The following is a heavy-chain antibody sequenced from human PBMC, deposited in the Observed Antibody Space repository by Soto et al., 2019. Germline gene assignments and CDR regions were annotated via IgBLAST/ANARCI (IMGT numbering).Heavy chain of an antibody. Sequence: KPSETLSLTCTVSGDSMSSYYWSWIRQPPGKGLEWIGYIYYSGSTTYNPSLRSRVTMSVDTSKNQFSLRLSSVTAEDTAVYYCARAKSNYQTFDHWGQGSQVTVSS. D-gene: IGHD4-4*01. CDR3: ARAKSNYQTFDH. J-gene: IGHJ4*02. CDR2: IYYSGST. CDR1: GDSMSSYY. V-gene: IGHV4-59*01.